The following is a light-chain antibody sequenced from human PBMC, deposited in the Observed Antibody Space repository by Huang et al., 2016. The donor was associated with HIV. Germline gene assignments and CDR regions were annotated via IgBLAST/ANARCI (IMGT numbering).Light chain of an antibody. Sequence: EVVLTQSPATLSVSPGERATLPCRARQSVSSHLAWYQHKLGQSPRPLIYDASNRATGIPARFRGSGSGTDFTLTISSLEPEDFAVYYCQQRNNWPRTFGQGTKVEIK. V-gene: IGKV3-11*01. CDR2: DAS. CDR1: QSVSSH. J-gene: IGKJ1*01. CDR3: QQRNNWPRT.